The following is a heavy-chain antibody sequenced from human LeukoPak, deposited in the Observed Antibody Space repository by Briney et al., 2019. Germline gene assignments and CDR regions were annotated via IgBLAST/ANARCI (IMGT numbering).Heavy chain of an antibody. J-gene: IGHJ3*02. D-gene: IGHD6-13*01. V-gene: IGHV4-39*01. CDR1: GVSISSSNSY. Sequence: TSETLSLSCTVSGVSISSSNSYWGWMRQPPGKGLEWIGSIYYSGNTYYNASLKSQVSISIDTSKNQFSLKLSSVTAADTAVYYCARGKIWYISSWYDTPDAFDIWGQGTMVTVSS. CDR2: IYYSGNT. CDR3: ARGKIWYISSWYDTPDAFDI.